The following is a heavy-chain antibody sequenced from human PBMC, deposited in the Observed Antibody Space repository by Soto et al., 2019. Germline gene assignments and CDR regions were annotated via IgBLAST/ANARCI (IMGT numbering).Heavy chain of an antibody. V-gene: IGHV1-2*02. CDR1: GYTLTDYY. CDR2: INPNSGGT. CDR3: ARVKGSGYNNCFDP. Sequence: ASVKVSCKASGYTLTDYYIHWVRQAPGQGLEWLGWINPNSGGTNYAQKFRGRVTLSRDTSISTSYLELGRLTTDDTAVYYCARVKGSGYNNCFDPWGQGPLVTVP. J-gene: IGHJ5*02. D-gene: IGHD3-22*01.